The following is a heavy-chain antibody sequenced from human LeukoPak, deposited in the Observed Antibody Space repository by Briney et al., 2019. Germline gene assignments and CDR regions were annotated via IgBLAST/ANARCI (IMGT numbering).Heavy chain of an antibody. CDR2: IYYSGST. J-gene: IGHJ6*02. CDR3: ARLVAYSYGMDV. V-gene: IGHV4-39*01. Sequence: PETLSLTCTVSGGSISSSSYYWGWIRQPPGKGLEWIGSIYYSGSTYYNPSLKSRVTISVDTSKNQFSLKLSSVTAADTAVYYCARLVAYSYGMDVWGQGTEVPDSS. CDR1: GGSISSSSYY.